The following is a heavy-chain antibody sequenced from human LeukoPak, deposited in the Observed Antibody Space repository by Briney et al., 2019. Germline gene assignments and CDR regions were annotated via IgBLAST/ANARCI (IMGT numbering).Heavy chain of an antibody. Sequence: SETLSLTCTVSGGSVSSYYWSWIRQPAGKGPEWIGRIYSSGGTDYNPSLKSRVTMSVDTSKNQFSLKMSSVTAADTAIYYCARGIAAAPERAFDIWGQGTMVTVSS. CDR3: ARGIAAAPERAFDI. D-gene: IGHD6-13*01. CDR2: IYSSGGT. J-gene: IGHJ3*02. V-gene: IGHV4-4*07. CDR1: GGSVSSYY.